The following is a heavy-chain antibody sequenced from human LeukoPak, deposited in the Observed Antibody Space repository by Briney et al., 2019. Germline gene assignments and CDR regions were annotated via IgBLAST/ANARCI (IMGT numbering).Heavy chain of an antibody. D-gene: IGHD3-22*01. CDR1: GYTFTGYY. J-gene: IGHJ4*02. V-gene: IGHV1-2*02. Sequence: ASVKVSCKASGYTFTGYYMHWVRQAPGQGLEWMGWINPNSGGTNYAQKFQGRVTMTRDTSISTAYMELSRLRSDDTAVYYCARTDDSSGLYYFDYWGQGTLVTVSS. CDR3: ARTDDSSGLYYFDY. CDR2: INPNSGGT.